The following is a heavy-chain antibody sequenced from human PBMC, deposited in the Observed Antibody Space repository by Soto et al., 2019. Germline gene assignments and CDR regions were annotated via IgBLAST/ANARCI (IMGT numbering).Heavy chain of an antibody. CDR1: GYTFTIYW. CDR3: ARPANTVADHFDL. Sequence: GESLKISCQVSGYTFTIYWIGWVRQMPGKGLEWMGIIYPSDSDTRYSPSFQGQVTISADQSINTAYLQWDSLKASDTAIYYCARPANTVADHFDLWGQGTPVTVPQ. CDR2: IYPSDSDT. J-gene: IGHJ4*02. V-gene: IGHV5-51*01. D-gene: IGHD4-17*01.